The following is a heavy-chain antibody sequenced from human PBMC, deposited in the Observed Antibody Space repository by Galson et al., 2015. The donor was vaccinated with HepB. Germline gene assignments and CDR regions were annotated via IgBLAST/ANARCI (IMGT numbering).Heavy chain of an antibody. J-gene: IGHJ3*02. CDR2: VNGIGSSS. D-gene: IGHD2-15*01. Sequence: SLRLSCAASGFTFSSYAMSWVRQAPGKGLEWVSAVNGIGSSSYYADSVKGRFTISRDNSKNTVFLQMGSLRAEDTAVYYCAKDLYCSGGSCYHDAFDIWDQGTIVTVSS. CDR3: AKDLYCSGGSCYHDAFDI. CDR1: GFTFSSYA. V-gene: IGHV3-23*01.